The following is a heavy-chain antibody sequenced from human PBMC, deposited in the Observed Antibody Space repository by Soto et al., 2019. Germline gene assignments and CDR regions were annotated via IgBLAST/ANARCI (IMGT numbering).Heavy chain of an antibody. D-gene: IGHD1-7*01. CDR3: VRHTFSGSTRWFDP. V-gene: IGHV5-51*01. CDR2: IYPGDSDT. Sequence: GESLKISRKGSGYSFTTYWIGWVRQMPGKGLEWMGIIYPGDSDTRYSPSFQGQVTVSADKSISTAYLQWSSLKASDTAMYYCVRHTFSGSTRWFDPWGQGTLVTVSS. J-gene: IGHJ5*02. CDR1: GYSFTTYW.